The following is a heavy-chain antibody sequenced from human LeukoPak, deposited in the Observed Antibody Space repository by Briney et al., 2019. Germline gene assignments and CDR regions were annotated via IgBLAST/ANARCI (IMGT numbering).Heavy chain of an antibody. D-gene: IGHD6-25*01. Sequence: KPSETLSLTCTVSGGSISSYYWSWIRQPPGKGLEWIGYIYYSGSTNYNPSLKSRVTISVDTSKNQFSLKLSSVTAAVTAVYYCATCSGGYYSYYYYMDVWGKGTTVTVSS. CDR1: GGSISSYY. J-gene: IGHJ6*03. CDR3: ATCSGGYYSYYYYMDV. V-gene: IGHV4-59*01. CDR2: IYYSGST.